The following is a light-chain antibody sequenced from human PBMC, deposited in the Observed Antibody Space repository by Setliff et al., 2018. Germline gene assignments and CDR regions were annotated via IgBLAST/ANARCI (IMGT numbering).Light chain of an antibody. Sequence: QSVLTQPASVSGSPGQSITISCAGTSSDVGAYSHVSWYQQYPGKAPKLMISEVSTRHSGVAYRFSGSKSGNTASLTISGLQAEDEADYYCMSYTTIRTYVFGTGTKVTVL. J-gene: IGLJ1*01. CDR2: EVS. CDR3: MSYTTIRTYV. CDR1: SSDVGAYSH. V-gene: IGLV2-14*01.